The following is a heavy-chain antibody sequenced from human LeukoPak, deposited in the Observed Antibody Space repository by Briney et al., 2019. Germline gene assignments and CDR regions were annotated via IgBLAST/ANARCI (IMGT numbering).Heavy chain of an antibody. CDR2: ISYDGSKT. Sequence: GGSLRLSCAASGFTFSSFAMLWVRQAPGKGLEWVAAISYDGSKTSYGDSGKGRFSISRDNSENTLNLQMNSLRTEDTAVYYCVKDQGDGLPIGVTDPWGQGILVTVFS. J-gene: IGHJ5*02. D-gene: IGHD3-16*01. CDR3: VKDQGDGLPIGVTDP. V-gene: IGHV3-30*18. CDR1: GFTFSSFA.